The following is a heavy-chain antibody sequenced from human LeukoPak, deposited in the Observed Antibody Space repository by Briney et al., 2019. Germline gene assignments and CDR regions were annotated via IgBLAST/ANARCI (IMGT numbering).Heavy chain of an antibody. Sequence: GASVKVSCKASGYTFTGYYMHWVRQAPGQGLEWMGWINPNSDGTNYAQKFQGRVTMTRDTSISTAYMELSRLRSDDTAVYYCARVLAATPADPFDYWGQGTLVTVSS. J-gene: IGHJ4*02. CDR2: INPNSDGT. CDR3: ARVLAATPADPFDY. CDR1: GYTFTGYY. V-gene: IGHV1-2*02. D-gene: IGHD2-15*01.